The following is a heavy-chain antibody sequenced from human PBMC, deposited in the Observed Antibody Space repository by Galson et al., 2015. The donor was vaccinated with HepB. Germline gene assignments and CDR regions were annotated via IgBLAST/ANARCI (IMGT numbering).Heavy chain of an antibody. V-gene: IGHV3-74*01. CDR2: INSDGSST. D-gene: IGHD6-13*01. CDR1: GFTFSSYS. J-gene: IGHJ2*01. Sequence: SLRLSCAASGFTFSSYSMNWVRQAPGKGLVWVSRINSDGSSTSYADSVKGRFTISRDNAKNTLYLQMNSLRAEDTAVYYCARVPFHYSSSWYTPWYFDLWGRGTLVTVSS. CDR3: ARVPFHYSSSWYTPWYFDL.